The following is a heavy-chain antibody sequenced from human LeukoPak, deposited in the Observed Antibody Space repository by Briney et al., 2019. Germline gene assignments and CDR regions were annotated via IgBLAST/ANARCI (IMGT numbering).Heavy chain of an antibody. CDR3: AKDVRPYDSSGYPEYFQH. CDR2: ISGDGSRT. Sequence: PGGSLRLSCAASGFTFSSYAMSWVRQAPGKGLEWVSAISGDGSRTYYADAVKGRFTISRDNSKNTLYLQMNSLRAEDTAVYHCAKDVRPYDSSGYPEYFQHWGQGTLVTVSS. D-gene: IGHD3-22*01. V-gene: IGHV3-23*01. J-gene: IGHJ1*01. CDR1: GFTFSSYA.